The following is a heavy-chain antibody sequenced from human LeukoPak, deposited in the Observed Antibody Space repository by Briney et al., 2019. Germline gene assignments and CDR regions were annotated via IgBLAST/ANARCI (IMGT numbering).Heavy chain of an antibody. CDR1: GYTFTSYD. CDR3: ARESDSSGYYHFDY. Sequence: ASVKVSCKASGYTFTSYDINWVRQATGQGLEWMGIINPSGGSTSYAQKFQGRVTMTRDTSTSAVYMELSSLRPEDTAVYYCARESDSSGYYHFDYWGQGTLVTVSS. D-gene: IGHD3-22*01. CDR2: INPSGGST. V-gene: IGHV1-46*01. J-gene: IGHJ4*02.